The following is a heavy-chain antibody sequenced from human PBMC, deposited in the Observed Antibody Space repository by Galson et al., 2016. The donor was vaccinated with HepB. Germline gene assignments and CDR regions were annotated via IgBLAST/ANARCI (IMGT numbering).Heavy chain of an antibody. V-gene: IGHV3-23*01. D-gene: IGHD3-3*01. CDR2: TSGRGDNT. CDR1: GFPFSNYA. J-gene: IGHJ4*02. Sequence: SLRLSCAGSGFPFSNYAMTWVRQAPGKGLEWVSFTSGRGDNTYYADSVKGRFIMSRDNSKNTLYLHMSGLRAEDSALYYCARGQENGAPIFGAGSKGGQGILVTVSA. CDR3: ARGQENGAPIFGAGSK.